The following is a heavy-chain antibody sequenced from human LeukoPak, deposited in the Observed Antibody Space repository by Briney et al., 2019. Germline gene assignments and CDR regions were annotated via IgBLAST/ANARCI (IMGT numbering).Heavy chain of an antibody. CDR3: AKDTFGLSGARFDY. V-gene: IGHV3-23*01. Sequence: GASLRLSCAASGFTFSSYAMSWVRQAPGKGLEWVSIISGSGDSTYYAASVKGRFTISRDNSKNTVYLQMNSLRAEDTAVYYCAKDTFGLSGARFDYWGQGTLVTVSS. D-gene: IGHD3-16*01. CDR2: ISGSGDST. J-gene: IGHJ4*02. CDR1: GFTFSSYA.